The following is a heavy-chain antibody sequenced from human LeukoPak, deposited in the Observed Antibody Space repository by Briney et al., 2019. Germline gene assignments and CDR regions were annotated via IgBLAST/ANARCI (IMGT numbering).Heavy chain of an antibody. CDR3: ARDSRDGYSHDAFDI. Sequence: PGGSLRLSCAASGFIVSSNYMSWVRQAPGKGLEWVSVIYSGGSTYYANSVRGRFTISRDNSKNTLYLQMNSLRAEDTAVYYCARDSRDGYSHDAFDIWGQGTMVIVSS. D-gene: IGHD5-24*01. CDR2: IYSGGST. V-gene: IGHV3-53*01. CDR1: GFIVSSNY. J-gene: IGHJ3*02.